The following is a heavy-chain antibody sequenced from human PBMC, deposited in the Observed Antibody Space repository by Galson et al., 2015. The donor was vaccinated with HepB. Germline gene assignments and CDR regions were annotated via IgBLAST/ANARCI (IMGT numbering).Heavy chain of an antibody. Sequence: SGAEVQKSGESLKISCKGSGYSFNSSWIGWVRQMPGKGLEWMGVIYPGDSDTRYSTSFQGKVTITADKSINTAYLQWSSLQASDTAMYYCARQGGGCTNGVCYRRVDYWGQGTLVTVSS. CDR2: IYPGDSDT. D-gene: IGHD2-8*01. CDR3: ARQGGGCTNGVCYRRVDY. J-gene: IGHJ4*02. V-gene: IGHV5-51*01. CDR1: GYSFNSSW.